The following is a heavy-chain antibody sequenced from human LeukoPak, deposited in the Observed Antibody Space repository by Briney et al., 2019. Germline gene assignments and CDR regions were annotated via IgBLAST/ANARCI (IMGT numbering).Heavy chain of an antibody. V-gene: IGHV4-59*01. CDR1: GGSISSYY. CDR2: IYYSGST. Sequence: SETLSLTCTVSGGSISSYYWSWIRQPPGKGLEGIVYIYYSGSTNYNPSLKSRVTISVATSKTQSSLKLSSVTAADKAVYYCARARVRIAADGMWSWFAPWGQGTLVTVSS. CDR3: ARARVRIAADGMWSWFAP. J-gene: IGHJ5*02. D-gene: IGHD6-13*01.